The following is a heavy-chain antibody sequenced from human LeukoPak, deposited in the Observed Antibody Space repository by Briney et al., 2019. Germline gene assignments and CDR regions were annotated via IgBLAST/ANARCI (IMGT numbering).Heavy chain of an antibody. CDR3: ARDRWQPLYAFDI. Sequence: SVKVSCKASGGTFSSYAISWVRQAPGQGLEWMGGIIPIFGTANYAQKFQGRVTITADESTSTAYMELSSLRSEDTAVYYCARDRWQPLYAFDIWGQGTMVTVSS. J-gene: IGHJ3*02. D-gene: IGHD2-15*01. CDR1: GGTFSSYA. CDR2: IIPIFGTA. V-gene: IGHV1-69*13.